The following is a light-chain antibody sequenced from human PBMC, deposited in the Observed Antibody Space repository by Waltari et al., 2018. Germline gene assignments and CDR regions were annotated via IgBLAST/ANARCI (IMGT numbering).Light chain of an antibody. CDR1: SSDVGGYNY. V-gene: IGLV2-14*01. CDR3: GSYTLINTLVV. CDR2: GVS. J-gene: IGLJ3*02. Sequence: QSALTQPASVSGSPGPSLTISCTGTSSDVGGYNYVSWYQQHPGKAPKLIIYGVSNRPSGVSARFSGSKSGNTASLTVSGLQAEDEAYYYCGSYTLINTLVVFGGGTKVTVL.